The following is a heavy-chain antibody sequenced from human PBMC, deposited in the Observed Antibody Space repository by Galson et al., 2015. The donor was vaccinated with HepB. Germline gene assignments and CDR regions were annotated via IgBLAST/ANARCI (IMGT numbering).Heavy chain of an antibody. Sequence: SLRLSCAASGFTFSSYAMHWVRQAPGKGLEWVAVISYDGSNKYYADSVKGRFTISRDNSKNTLYLQMNSLRAEDTAVYYCASLYYDILTGYPHGWNDEDYWGQGTLVTVSS. V-gene: IGHV3-30-3*01. CDR3: ASLYYDILTGYPHGWNDEDY. CDR2: ISYDGSNK. J-gene: IGHJ4*02. D-gene: IGHD3-9*01. CDR1: GFTFSSYA.